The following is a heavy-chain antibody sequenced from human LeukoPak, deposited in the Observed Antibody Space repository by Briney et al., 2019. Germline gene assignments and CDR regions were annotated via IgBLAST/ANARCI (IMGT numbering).Heavy chain of an antibody. V-gene: IGHV1-2*02. D-gene: IGHD2-15*01. J-gene: IGHJ6*02. CDR1: GYTFTGYY. CDR2: INPDTGAT. Sequence: ASVKVSCKASGYTFTGYYKHWVRQAPGQGLEWIGWINPDTGATDIAQKFQGRVAMTRDTSISAAYMELSRLRSDDTAVYFCMRDHCSYINCYEDYYYGMDVWGQGTTVTVSS. CDR3: MRDHCSYINCYEDYYYGMDV.